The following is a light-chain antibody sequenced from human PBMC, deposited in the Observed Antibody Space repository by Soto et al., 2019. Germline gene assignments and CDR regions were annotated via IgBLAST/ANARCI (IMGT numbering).Light chain of an antibody. J-gene: IGKJ4*01. Sequence: DIVMTQSPDSLAVSLGERATINCKSSQSVLHTSHNQNYLAWYQQKPGQPPKLLIYWSSTRESGVPDRFSGSGSGTDFTLTISSLQAEDVAVYSCQQYYTTPLTFGGGTKVEIK. CDR3: QQYYTTPLT. V-gene: IGKV4-1*01. CDR2: WSS. CDR1: QSVLHTSHNQNY.